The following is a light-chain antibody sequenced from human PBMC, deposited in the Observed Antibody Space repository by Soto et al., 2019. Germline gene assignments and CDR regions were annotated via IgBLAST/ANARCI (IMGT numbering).Light chain of an antibody. CDR2: EVN. CDR3: SSSLGGPTWV. J-gene: IGLJ3*02. CDR1: SSDVGSYDR. Sequence: QSALTQPASVSGSPGQWITISCTGSSSDVGSYDRVSWYQQYPGKAPTLMIYEVNKRPSGISNRFSGSKSGNTASLTISGLQAEDEAYYYCSSSLGGPTWVFGGGTQLTVL. V-gene: IGLV2-23*02.